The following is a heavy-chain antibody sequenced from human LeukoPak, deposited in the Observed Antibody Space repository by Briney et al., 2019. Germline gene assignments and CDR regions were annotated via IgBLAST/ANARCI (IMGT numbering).Heavy chain of an antibody. CDR2: IYYSGST. CDR3: ARGVVSHYYYYYYMDV. CDR1: GYSVSSGYY. Sequence: SETLSLTCAVSGYSVSSGYYWGWIRQPPGKGLEWIGYIYYSGSTNYNPSLKSRVTISVDTSKNQFSLKLSSVTAADTAVYYCARGVVSHYYYYYYMDVWGKGTTVTVSS. J-gene: IGHJ6*03. V-gene: IGHV4-61*01. D-gene: IGHD3-3*01.